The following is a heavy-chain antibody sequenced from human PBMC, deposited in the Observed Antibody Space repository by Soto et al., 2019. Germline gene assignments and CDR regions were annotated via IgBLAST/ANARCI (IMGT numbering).Heavy chain of an antibody. J-gene: IGHJ3*02. D-gene: IGHD1-1*01. CDR2: IYYSGST. CDR1: GGSISSYY. CDR3: ASKPTTDDAFDI. Sequence: SETLSLTCTVSGGSISSYYWSWIRQPPGKGLEWIGYIYYSGSTNYNPSLKSRVTISVDTSKNQFSLKLSSVTAADTAVYYCASKPTTDDAFDIWGQGTMVTVSS. V-gene: IGHV4-59*01.